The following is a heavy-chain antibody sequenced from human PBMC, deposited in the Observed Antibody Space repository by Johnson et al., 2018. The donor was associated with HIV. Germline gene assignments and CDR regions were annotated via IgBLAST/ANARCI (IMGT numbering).Heavy chain of an antibody. D-gene: IGHD3-22*01. J-gene: IGHJ3*02. CDR1: GFNVDDDA. Sequence: VQLVESGGGVVRPGGSLRLSCSASGFNVDDDALSWVRQVPGKGLEWVSAITGSGGSTYYADSVKGRFTISRDNSKNTLYLQMNSLRAEDTAVYYCAKDKGYYDSSCPKGIWGQGTMVTVSS. V-gene: IGHV3-23*04. CDR3: AKDKGYYDSSCPKGI. CDR2: ITGSGGST.